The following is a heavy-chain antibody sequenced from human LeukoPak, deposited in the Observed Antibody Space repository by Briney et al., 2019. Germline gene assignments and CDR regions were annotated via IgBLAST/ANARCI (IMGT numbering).Heavy chain of an antibody. J-gene: IGHJ4*02. Sequence: GGSLRLSCAASGFTFSSYWMHWVRQAPGKGLVWVSRINSDGSSTSYADSVKGRFTISRDNAKNTLYLQMNSLTAADTAVYYCARGGGYYDSSGYRARDTTVELDYWGQGTLVTVSS. V-gene: IGHV3-74*01. CDR3: ARGGGYYDSSGYRARDTTVELDY. CDR2: INSDGSST. CDR1: GFTFSSYW. D-gene: IGHD3-22*01.